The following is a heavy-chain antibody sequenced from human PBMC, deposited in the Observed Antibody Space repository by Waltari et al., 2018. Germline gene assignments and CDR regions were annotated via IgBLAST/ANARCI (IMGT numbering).Heavy chain of an antibody. CDR2: IKQDGSEN. CDR3: ARVFVYGANSGKRPMDV. D-gene: IGHD4-17*01. J-gene: IGHJ6*03. V-gene: IGHV3-7*01. Sequence: EVQMVESGGGLVQPGGSLRLSCAASGFTFSRYWMTWVRQAPGKGLEWVANIKQDGSENYYVDSVKGRFTISRDDAKNSLYLQMNSLRNEDTAVYFCARVFVYGANSGKRPMDVWGKGTTVTVSS. CDR1: GFTFSRYW.